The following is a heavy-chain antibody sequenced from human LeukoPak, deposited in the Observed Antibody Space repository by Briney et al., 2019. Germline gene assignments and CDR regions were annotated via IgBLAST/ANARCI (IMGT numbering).Heavy chain of an antibody. J-gene: IGHJ4*02. CDR1: GYSFTGYY. CDR3: ARDYSSGWPNFDY. CDR2: INPNSGGT. V-gene: IGHV1-2*02. D-gene: IGHD6-19*01. Sequence: ASVKVSCKASGYSFTGYYIHWVRQAPAQGLEWMGWINPNSGGTNYAQKFQGRVTMTRDTSISTAYMELNSLRSDDTAVYYCARDYSSGWPNFDYWGQGTLVTVSS.